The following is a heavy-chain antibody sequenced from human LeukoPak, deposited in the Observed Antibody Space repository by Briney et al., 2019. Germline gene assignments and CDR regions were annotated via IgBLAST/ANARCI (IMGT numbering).Heavy chain of an antibody. Sequence: GSSVKVSCKASGATFSSYAINWVRQAPGQGLEWMGRIIPMLGTVNYAQKFQGRVTIIADKFTSTAYMEVSSLRSEDTAVYYCARDYCGGDCYYPSGAFDIWGQGTMVTVSS. CDR3: ARDYCGGDCYYPSGAFDI. J-gene: IGHJ3*02. V-gene: IGHV1-69*04. D-gene: IGHD2-21*02. CDR1: GATFSSYA. CDR2: IIPMLGTV.